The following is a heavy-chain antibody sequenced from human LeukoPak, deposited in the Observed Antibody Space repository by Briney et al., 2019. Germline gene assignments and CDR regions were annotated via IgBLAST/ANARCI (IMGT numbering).Heavy chain of an antibody. Sequence: GESLRLSRAASGFTVSSNHMSWVRQAPGKGLEWVSLIFCCESTYYADSVKSRFTVSRDNSKNTLYLQMNSLRAEDTAVYYCARDGEGGTYSNYWGQGTLVTGST. CDR2: IFCCEST. D-gene: IGHD1-26*01. J-gene: IGHJ4*02. CDR1: GFTVSSNH. V-gene: IGHV3-53*01. CDR3: ARDGEGGTYSNY.